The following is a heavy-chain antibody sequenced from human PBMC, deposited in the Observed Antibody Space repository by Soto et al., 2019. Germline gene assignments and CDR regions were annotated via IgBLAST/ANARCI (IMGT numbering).Heavy chain of an antibody. CDR1: GFTFSSYA. CDR3: AKDGTDIVVVPAAIYDD. J-gene: IGHJ3*01. D-gene: IGHD2-2*01. V-gene: IGHV3-23*01. Sequence: GGSLRLSCAASGFTFSSYAMIWVRQAPGKGLEWVSAISGSGGSTYYADSVKGRFTISRDNSKNTLYLQMNSLRAEDTAVYYCAKDGTDIVVVPAAIYDDWGQGTMVTLSS. CDR2: ISGSGGST.